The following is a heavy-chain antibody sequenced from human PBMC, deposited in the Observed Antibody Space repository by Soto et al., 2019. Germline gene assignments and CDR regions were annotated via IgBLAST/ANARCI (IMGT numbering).Heavy chain of an antibody. CDR1: GFTFSSYW. CDR2: INSDGSST. Sequence: GGSLRLSCAASGFTFSSYWMHWVRQAPGKGLVWVSRINSDGSSTSYADSVKGRFTISRDNAKNTLYLQMNSLRAEDTAVYYCAPYYYDSSGYYPLDYWGQGTLVTVSS. CDR3: APYYYDSSGYYPLDY. J-gene: IGHJ4*02. D-gene: IGHD3-22*01. V-gene: IGHV3-74*01.